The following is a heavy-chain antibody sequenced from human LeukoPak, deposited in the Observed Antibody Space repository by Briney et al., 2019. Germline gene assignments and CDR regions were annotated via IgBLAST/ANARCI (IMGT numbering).Heavy chain of an antibody. V-gene: IGHV1-46*01. CDR2: INPSGGST. Sequence: ASVKVSCKASGYTFTSYYMHWVRQAPGQGLEWMGIINPSGGSTSYAQKFQGRVTMTRDTSTSTVYMELSSLRSEDTAVYYCARGVPKGRRITMVRGVIGSGAFDIWGQGTMVTVSS. CDR3: ARGVPKGRRITMVRGVIGSGAFDI. CDR1: GYTFTSYY. D-gene: IGHD3-10*01. J-gene: IGHJ3*02.